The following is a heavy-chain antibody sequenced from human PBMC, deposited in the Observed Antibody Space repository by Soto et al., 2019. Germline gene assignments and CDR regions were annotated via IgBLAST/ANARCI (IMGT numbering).Heavy chain of an antibody. CDR1: GGSFSGYY. CDR3: ARVTDRPTRNIDY. CDR2: INHSGST. D-gene: IGHD2-21*02. J-gene: IGHJ4*02. Sequence: PSETLSLTCAVYGGSFSGYYWSWIRQPPGKGLEWIGEINHSGSTNYNPSLKSRVTISVDTSKNQFSLKLSSVTAADTAVYYCARVTDRPTRNIDYWGQGTLVTVSS. V-gene: IGHV4-34*01.